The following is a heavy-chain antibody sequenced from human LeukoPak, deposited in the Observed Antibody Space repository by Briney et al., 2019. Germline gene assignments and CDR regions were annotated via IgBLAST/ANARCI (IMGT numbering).Heavy chain of an antibody. CDR3: AKGFMVRGVSFDY. D-gene: IGHD3-10*01. J-gene: IGHJ4*02. V-gene: IGHV3-21*04. CDR2: ISSSSSYI. CDR1: GFTFSSYS. Sequence: GGSLRLSCAASGFTFSSYSMNWVRQAPGKGLEWVSSISSSSSYIYYADSVKGRFTISRDNSKNTLYLQMNSLRAEDTAVYYCAKGFMVRGVSFDYWGQGTLVTVSS.